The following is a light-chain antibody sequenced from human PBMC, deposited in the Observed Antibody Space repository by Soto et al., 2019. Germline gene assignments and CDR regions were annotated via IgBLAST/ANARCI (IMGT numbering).Light chain of an antibody. V-gene: IGLV2-11*01. CDR3: CSYAGTYWV. J-gene: IGLJ3*02. CDR1: SNDVGGYNY. Sequence: QSVLTQPRSVSGSPGQSVTISCTGTSNDVGGYNYVSWFQQHPGKVPKLMVYDVSYRLSGVPDLFSGSKSGNTASLTISGIQADDEGDYYCCSYAGTYWVFGGGTKLTVL. CDR2: DVS.